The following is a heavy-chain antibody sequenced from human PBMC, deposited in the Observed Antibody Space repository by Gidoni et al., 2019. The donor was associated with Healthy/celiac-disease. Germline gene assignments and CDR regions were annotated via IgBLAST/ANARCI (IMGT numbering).Heavy chain of an antibody. CDR3: AKGGSGSYYFVYYFDY. Sequence: EVQLVESGGGLVQPGRSLRLSCAASGFTFDDYAMHWVRQAPGKGLEWVSGISWNSGSIGYADSVKGRFTISRDNAKNSLYLQMNSLRAEDTALYYCAKGGSGSYYFVYYFDYWGQGTLVTVSS. D-gene: IGHD1-26*01. J-gene: IGHJ4*02. CDR1: GFTFDDYA. CDR2: ISWNSGSI. V-gene: IGHV3-9*01.